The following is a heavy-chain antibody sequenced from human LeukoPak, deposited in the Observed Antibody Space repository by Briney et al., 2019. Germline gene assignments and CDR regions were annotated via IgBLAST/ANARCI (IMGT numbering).Heavy chain of an antibody. CDR1: GGTFSSYA. CDR3: ARVDYYDSSGYYYV. V-gene: IGHV1-69*04. CDR2: IIPILGIA. J-gene: IGHJ4*02. D-gene: IGHD3-22*01. Sequence: GASVKVSCKASGGTFSSYAISWVRQASGQGLEWMGRIIPILGIANYAQKFQGRVTITADKSTSTAYMELSSLRSEDTAVYYCARVDYYDSSGYYYVWGQGTLVTVSS.